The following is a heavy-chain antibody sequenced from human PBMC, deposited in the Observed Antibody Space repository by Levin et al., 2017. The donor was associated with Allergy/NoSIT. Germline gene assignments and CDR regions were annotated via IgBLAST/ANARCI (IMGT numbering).Heavy chain of an antibody. V-gene: IGHV3-33*01. CDR1: GFTFSSYG. J-gene: IGHJ4*02. Sequence: GGSLRLSCAASGFTFSSYGMHWVRQAPGKGLEWVAVIWYDGSNKYYADSVKGRFTISRDNSKNTLYLQMNSLRAEDTAVYYCARDHYYDSSGYYYLFDYWGQGTLVTVSS. CDR3: ARDHYYDSSGYYYLFDY. D-gene: IGHD3-22*01. CDR2: IWYDGSNK.